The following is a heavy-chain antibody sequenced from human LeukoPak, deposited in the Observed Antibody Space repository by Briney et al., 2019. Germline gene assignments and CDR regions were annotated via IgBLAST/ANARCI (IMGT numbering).Heavy chain of an antibody. CDR2: IYTSGST. J-gene: IGHJ2*01. CDR3: ARRYCSGGSCYDSYWYFDL. CDR1: GGSISSGSYY. V-gene: IGHV4-61*02. D-gene: IGHD2-15*01. Sequence: PSQTLSLTCTVSGGSISSGSYYWSWIRQPAGKGLEWIGRIYTSGSTNYNPSLKSRVTISVDTSKNQFSLKLSSVTAADTAVYYCARRYCSGGSCYDSYWYFDLWGRGTLVTVSS.